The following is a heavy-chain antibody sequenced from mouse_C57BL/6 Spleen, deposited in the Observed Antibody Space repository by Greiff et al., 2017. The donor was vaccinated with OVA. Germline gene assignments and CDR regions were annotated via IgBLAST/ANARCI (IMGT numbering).Heavy chain of an antibody. CDR2: INPNNGGT. Sequence: EVQVVESGPELVKPGASVKMSCKASGYTFTDYNMHWVKQSHGKSLEWIGYINPNNGGTSYNQKFKGKATLTVNKSSSTAYMELRSLTSEDSAVYYCARSPYDYLDYWGQGTTLTVSS. CDR3: ARSPYDYLDY. V-gene: IGHV1-22*01. J-gene: IGHJ2*01. CDR1: GYTFTDYN. D-gene: IGHD2-3*01.